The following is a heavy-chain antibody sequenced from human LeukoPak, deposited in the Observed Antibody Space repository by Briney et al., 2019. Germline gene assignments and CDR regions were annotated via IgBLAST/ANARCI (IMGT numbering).Heavy chain of an antibody. V-gene: IGHV4-39*07. D-gene: IGHD3-22*01. CDR3: ASGETSEYYYDSSGYYPV. J-gene: IGHJ6*04. Sequence: PSETLSLTCTVSGGSISSSSYYWGWIRQPPGKGLEWIGSIYYSGSTYYNPSLKSRVTISVDTSKNQFSLKPSSVTAADTAVYYCASGETSEYYYDSSGYYPVWGKGTTVTVSS. CDR2: IYYSGST. CDR1: GGSISSSSYY.